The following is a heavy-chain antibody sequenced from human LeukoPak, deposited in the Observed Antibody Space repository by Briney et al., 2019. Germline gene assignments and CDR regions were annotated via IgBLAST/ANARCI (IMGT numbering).Heavy chain of an antibody. CDR1: GYTFTSYG. CDR3: ARADPVLRYFDWLPNPFDY. Sequence: ASVKVSCKASGYTFTSYGISWVRQAPGQGLEWMGWISAYNGNTNYAQKLQGRVTMTTGTSTSTAYMELRSLRSDDTAVYYCARADPVLRYFDWLPNPFDYWGQGTLVTVSS. D-gene: IGHD3-9*01. CDR2: ISAYNGNT. V-gene: IGHV1-18*01. J-gene: IGHJ4*02.